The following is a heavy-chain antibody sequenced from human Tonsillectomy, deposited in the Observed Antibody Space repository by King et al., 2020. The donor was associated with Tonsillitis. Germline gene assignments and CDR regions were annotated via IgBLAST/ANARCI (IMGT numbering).Heavy chain of an antibody. D-gene: IGHD4-17*01. J-gene: IGHJ4*02. CDR3: AKARDYGNLGFDS. V-gene: IGHV3-23*04. Sequence: VQLVESGGGLAQPGGSLRLSCAASGFTFNDYDMNWVRQAPGKGLEWVSTISTSGASTYLADSVRGRFTVSRDNTNNTLYLHINSLRAEATAVYYCAKARDYGNLGFDSWGQGTLVTVSS. CDR2: ISTSGAST. CDR1: GFTFNDYD.